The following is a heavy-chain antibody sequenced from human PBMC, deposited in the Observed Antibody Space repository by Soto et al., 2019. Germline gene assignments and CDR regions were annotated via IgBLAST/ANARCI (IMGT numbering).Heavy chain of an antibody. CDR3: ARDGFAPFDY. CDR1: GFTFSSYG. V-gene: IGHV3-33*01. CDR2: IWYDGSNK. J-gene: IGHJ4*02. Sequence: QVQLVESGGGVVQPGRSLRLSCAASGFTFSSYGMHWVRQAPGKGLEWVAVIWYDGSNKYYADSVKGRFTISRDNSKNTLYMQMNSLRAEDTAVYYCARDGFAPFDYWGQGTLVTVSS. D-gene: IGHD3-10*01.